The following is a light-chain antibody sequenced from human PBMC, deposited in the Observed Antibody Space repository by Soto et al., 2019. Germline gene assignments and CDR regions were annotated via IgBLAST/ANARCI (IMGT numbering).Light chain of an antibody. CDR2: TAS. CDR3: QQLNSDPPIT. CDR1: QGISTY. V-gene: IGKV1-9*01. J-gene: IGKJ5*01. Sequence: IQLTQSPSSLSASVGDSVTITCRASQGISTYLAWYQQKPGRAPKLLIYTASTLQSGVPSRFSGRGSGTDFTLPISSLQPEDFATYYCQQLNSDPPITFGQGTRLEI.